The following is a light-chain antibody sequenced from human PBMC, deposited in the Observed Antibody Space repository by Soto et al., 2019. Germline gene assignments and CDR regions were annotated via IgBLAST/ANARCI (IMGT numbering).Light chain of an antibody. V-gene: IGLV2-14*01. CDR2: DVS. CDR3: SSYTSSRTYV. J-gene: IGLJ1*01. CDR1: SSDVGGYNY. Sequence: QSALTQPASVSGSPGQSITISCTGTSSDVGGYNYVSWYQQHPGKAPKLIIYDVSNRPSGVSNRFSGSKSGNTASLTISGLQAEDEADYYCSSYTSSRTYVFGTGNKLTVL.